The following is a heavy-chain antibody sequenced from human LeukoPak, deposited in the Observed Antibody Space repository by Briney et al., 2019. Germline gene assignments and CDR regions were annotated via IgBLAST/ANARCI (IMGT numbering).Heavy chain of an antibody. CDR3: AKDRDYDFWSGYSESGRFDY. Sequence: AGGSLRFSSAASGFTFSSYAMSGVRQAPGKGLEWVSAISGSGGSTYYADSVKGRFTISRDNSKNTLYLQMNSLRAEDTAVYYCAKDRDYDFWSGYSESGRFDYWGQGTLVTVSS. J-gene: IGHJ4*02. CDR1: GFTFSSYA. V-gene: IGHV3-23*01. CDR2: ISGSGGST. D-gene: IGHD3-3*01.